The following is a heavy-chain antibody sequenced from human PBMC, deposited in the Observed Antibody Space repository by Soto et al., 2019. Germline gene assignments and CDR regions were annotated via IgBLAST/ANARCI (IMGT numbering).Heavy chain of an antibody. CDR2: IYYSGST. V-gene: IGHV4-59*01. J-gene: IGHJ4*02. CDR3: ARGSWSNFPRY. Sequence: SETLSLTCTVSGCSISSYYWSWIRQPPGKGLEWIGYIYYSGSTNYNPSLKSRVTISVDTSKNQFSLKLSSVTAADTAVYYCARGSWSNFPRYWGQGTLVTV. D-gene: IGHD4-4*01. CDR1: GCSISSYY.